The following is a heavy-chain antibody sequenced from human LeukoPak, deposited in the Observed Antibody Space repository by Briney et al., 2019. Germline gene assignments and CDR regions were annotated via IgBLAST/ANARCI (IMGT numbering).Heavy chain of an antibody. CDR1: GGSISSYY. D-gene: IGHD5-24*01. CDR3: ARTRDGYNYLDY. Sequence: SETLSLTCTVSGGSISSYYWSWIRQPPGKGLEWIGYIYYSGSTNYNPSLKSRVTISVDTSKNQFSLKLSSVTAADTAVYYCARTRDGYNYLDYWGQGTLVTVSS. J-gene: IGHJ4*02. CDR2: IYYSGST. V-gene: IGHV4-59*01.